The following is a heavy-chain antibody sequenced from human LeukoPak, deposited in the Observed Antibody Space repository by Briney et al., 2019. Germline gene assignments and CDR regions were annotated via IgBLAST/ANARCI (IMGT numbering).Heavy chain of an antibody. CDR2: IKSKTDGGTT. J-gene: IGHJ2*01. CDR1: GFTFSNAW. V-gene: IGHV3-15*01. D-gene: IGHD1-26*01. Sequence: PGGSLRLSCAASGFTFSNAWMTWVRQAPGKGLEWVGRIKSKTDGGTTDYVAPVNGRFTISRDDSNKTLYLQMHSLKTEDTAVYYCTTGMMGATHRYFDLWGRGTLLTVSS. CDR3: TTGMMGATHRYFDL.